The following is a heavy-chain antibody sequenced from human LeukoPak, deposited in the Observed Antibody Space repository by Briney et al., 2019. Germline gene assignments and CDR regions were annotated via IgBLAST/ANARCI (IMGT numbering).Heavy chain of an antibody. CDR3: ARGEYTAMVTGGYNWFDP. V-gene: IGHV3-21*01. Sequence: PGGSLRLSCAASGFTFSSYSMNWVRQAPGKGLEWVSSISSSSSYIYYADSVKGRFTISRDNAKNSLYLQMNSLRAEDTAVYYCARGEYTAMVTGGYNWFDPWGQGTLVTVSS. D-gene: IGHD5-18*01. J-gene: IGHJ5*02. CDR2: ISSSSSYI. CDR1: GFTFSSYS.